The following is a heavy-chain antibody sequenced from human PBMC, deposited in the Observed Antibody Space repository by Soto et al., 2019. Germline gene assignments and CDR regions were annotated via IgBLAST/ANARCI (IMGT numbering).Heavy chain of an antibody. CDR1: GGSISSGGYY. CDR2: IYYSGST. CDR3: ARGYSGSSRGAFAI. J-gene: IGHJ3*02. D-gene: IGHD6-13*01. Sequence: PSETLSLTCTVSGGSISSGGYYWSWIRQHPGKGLEWIGYIYYSGSTYYNPSLKSRVTISVDTSKNQFSLKLSSVTAADTAVYYCARGYSGSSRGAFAIWGQGTMVTVSS. V-gene: IGHV4-31*03.